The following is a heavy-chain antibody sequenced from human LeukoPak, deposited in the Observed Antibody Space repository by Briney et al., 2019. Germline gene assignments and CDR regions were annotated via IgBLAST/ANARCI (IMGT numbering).Heavy chain of an antibody. J-gene: IGHJ4*02. V-gene: IGHV4-34*01. CDR1: GGSFSGYY. Sequence: PSETLSLTCAVYGGSFSGYYWSWIRQPPGKGLEWIGEINHSGSTNYNPSLKSRVTISVDTSKNQFSLKLSSVTAADTAVYYCARHTTIRSNYFDSWGQGTLVTVSS. D-gene: IGHD5-24*01. CDR2: INHSGST. CDR3: ARHTTIRSNYFDS.